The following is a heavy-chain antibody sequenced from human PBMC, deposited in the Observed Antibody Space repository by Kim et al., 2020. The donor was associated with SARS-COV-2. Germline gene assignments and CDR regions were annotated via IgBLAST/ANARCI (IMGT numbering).Heavy chain of an antibody. V-gene: IGHV3-53*01. CDR3: ARAERTGYNWNQPWHFDY. D-gene: IGHD1-20*01. CDR1: GFTVSSNY. J-gene: IGHJ4*02. CDR2: IYSGGST. Sequence: GGSLRLSCAASGFTVSSNYMSWVRQAPGKGLEWVSVIYSGGSTYYADSVKGRFTISRDNSKNTLYLQMNSLRAEDTAVYYCARAERTGYNWNQPWHFDYWGQGTLVTVSS.